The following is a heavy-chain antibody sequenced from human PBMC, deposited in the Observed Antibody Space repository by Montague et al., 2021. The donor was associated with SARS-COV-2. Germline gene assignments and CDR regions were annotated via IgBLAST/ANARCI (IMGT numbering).Heavy chain of an antibody. CDR1: GFTVSSNY. V-gene: IGHV3-66*02. CDR2: IYSGGST. CDR3: STELYTDIVVVPAALRKHGDFDL. Sequence: SLRLSCAASGFTVSSNYMSWVRQAPGKGLEWVSVIYSGGSTYYAASAKGRFTISRDNSKNTLYLQMNSLIAEDTAAYYCSTELYTDIVVVPAALRKHGDFDLWGRGTMVTVSS. D-gene: IGHD2-2*01. J-gene: IGHJ2*01.